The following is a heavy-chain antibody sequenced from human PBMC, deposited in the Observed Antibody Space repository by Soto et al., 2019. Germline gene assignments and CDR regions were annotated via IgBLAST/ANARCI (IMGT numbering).Heavy chain of an antibody. J-gene: IGHJ4*02. CDR2: ISYDGSNK. Sequence: QVQLVESGGGVVQPGRSLRLSCAASGFTFSSYGMHWVRQAPGKGLEWVAVISYDGSNKYYADSVKGRFTISRDNSKNTLYLQMNSLRAEDTAVYYCAKVHPGTVTQEGDYWGQGTLVTVSS. CDR1: GFTFSSYG. CDR3: AKVHPGTVTQEGDY. V-gene: IGHV3-30*18. D-gene: IGHD4-17*01.